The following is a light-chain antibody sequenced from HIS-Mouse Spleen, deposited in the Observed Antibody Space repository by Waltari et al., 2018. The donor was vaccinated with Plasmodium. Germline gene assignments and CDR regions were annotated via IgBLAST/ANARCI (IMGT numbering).Light chain of an antibody. V-gene: IGLV1-44*01. J-gene: IGLJ2*01. CDR1: LSSIGINT. CDR3: AAWDDSLSGVV. CDR2: SNN. Sequence: QSVLTQPPSASGPPRQRVTIPCSGRLSSIGINTVNWYQHLPGTAPKPLIYSNNQRPSGVPDRFSGSKSGTSASLAISGLQSEDEADYYCAAWDDSLSGVVFAGGTKLTVL.